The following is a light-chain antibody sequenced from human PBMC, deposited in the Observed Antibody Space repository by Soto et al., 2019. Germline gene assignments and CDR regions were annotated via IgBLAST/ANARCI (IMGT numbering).Light chain of an antibody. CDR1: QSVSSY. CDR2: DAS. CDR3: QQRSNWPPGLT. J-gene: IGKJ4*01. Sequence: EIVLTQSPATLSLSPGERATLSCRASQSVSSYLAWYQQKPGQAPRLLIYDASNRATGISARFSGSGSGTDFTLTISSLEPEDFAVYYCQQRSNWPPGLTFGGGTKVDIK. V-gene: IGKV3-11*01.